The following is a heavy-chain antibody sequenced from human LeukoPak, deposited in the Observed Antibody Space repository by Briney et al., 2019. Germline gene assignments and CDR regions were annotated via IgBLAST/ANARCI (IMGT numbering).Heavy chain of an antibody. V-gene: IGHV1-18*01. CDR1: GYTFTSYG. D-gene: IGHD2-21*02. CDR2: ISAYNGNT. CDR3: ARGNYCGGDCYRD. Sequence: GASVKVSCKASGYTFTSYGISWVRQAPGQGLEWMGWISAYNGNTNYAQKFQGRVTMTRNTSISTAYMELSSLRSEDTAVYYCARGNYCGGDCYRDWGQGTLVTVSS. J-gene: IGHJ4*02.